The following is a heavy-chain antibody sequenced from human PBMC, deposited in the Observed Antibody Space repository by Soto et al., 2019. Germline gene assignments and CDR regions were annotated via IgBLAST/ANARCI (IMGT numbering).Heavy chain of an antibody. D-gene: IGHD2-8*01. J-gene: IGHJ3*02. CDR1: GFGFSAYA. CDR3: AKDLIANNGVREAFDM. Sequence: EVQLLESGGGLVQPGGSLTLSCAGSGFGFSAYAMNWVRQAPGKGLQWVSGLVGSGGDKNYADSVRGRFTVSRDNSKNTLYLQMNSLRDEDTAVYYCAKDLIANNGVREAFDMWGRGTQVTVSS. V-gene: IGHV3-23*01. CDR2: LVGSGGDK.